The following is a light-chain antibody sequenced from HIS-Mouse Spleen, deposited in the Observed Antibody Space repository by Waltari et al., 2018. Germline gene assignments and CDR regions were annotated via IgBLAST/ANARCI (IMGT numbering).Light chain of an antibody. Sequence: QSTLTQPRSVSGSPGQPVTISCTGTSSDLRGYHYVSWYQQHPGKAPKLMIYDVSKRPSGVPDRFSGSKSGNTASLTISGLQAEDEADYYCCSYAGSYTYVFGTGTKVTVL. CDR2: DVS. CDR1: SSDLRGYHY. J-gene: IGLJ1*01. CDR3: CSYAGSYTYV. V-gene: IGLV2-11*01.